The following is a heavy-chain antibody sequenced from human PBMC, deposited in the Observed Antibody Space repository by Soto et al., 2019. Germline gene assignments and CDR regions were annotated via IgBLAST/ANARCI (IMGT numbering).Heavy chain of an antibody. CDR1: GGSISSGGYS. CDR2: IYHSGST. J-gene: IGHJ5*01. D-gene: IGHD2-21*01. V-gene: IGHV4-30-2*01. Sequence: PSEPLSLTCAVSGGSISSGGYSWSWIRQPPGKGLEWIGYIYHSGSTYYNPSLKSRVTISVDRSKNQFSLKLSSVTAADTAVYYCAREDVRDCEYNWFETWAHGTRDT. CDR3: AREDVRDCEYNWFET.